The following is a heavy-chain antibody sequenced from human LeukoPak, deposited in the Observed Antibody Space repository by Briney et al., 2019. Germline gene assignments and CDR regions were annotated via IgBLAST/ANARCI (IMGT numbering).Heavy chain of an antibody. V-gene: IGHV4-4*07. Sequence: ASETLSLTCTVSGGSISSYYWSWIRQPAGKGLEWIGRIYTSGSTNYNPSLKSRVTLSVDTSKNQFSVKLSSVTAADTAVYYCARHHLYDSSGDGRYYFDYWGQGTLVTVSS. CDR3: ARHHLYDSSGDGRYYFDY. CDR1: GGSISSYY. D-gene: IGHD3-22*01. CDR2: IYTSGST. J-gene: IGHJ4*02.